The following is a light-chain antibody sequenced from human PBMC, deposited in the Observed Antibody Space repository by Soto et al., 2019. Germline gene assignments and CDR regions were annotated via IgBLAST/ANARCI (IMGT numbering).Light chain of an antibody. J-gene: IGKJ2*01. CDR2: GTS. CDR1: QRLNDVY. Sequence: EIVLTQSPGTLSLSPGQRATLSCRASQRLNDVYLSWYQQKPGQAPRLLIYGTSKRAAGIPDRFSGSGFGTDFTLTISRLEHEDFAVYYCLRYGTSPAYSFGQGTKLEIK. CDR3: LRYGTSPAYS. V-gene: IGKV3-20*01.